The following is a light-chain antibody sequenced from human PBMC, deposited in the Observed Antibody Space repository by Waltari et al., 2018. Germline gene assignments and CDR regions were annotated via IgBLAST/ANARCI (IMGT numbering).Light chain of an antibody. V-gene: IGKV3-20*01. CDR1: QSISKY. Sequence: EIMLTQSPGTLSLSPGERATLSCRASQSISKYLACYQHKPGQPPRLLIYDASSRATGIPDRFSGSGSGTDFSLTISRLEPEDFAVYYCQKYGSLPATFGQGTKVEIK. CDR2: DAS. CDR3: QKYGSLPAT. J-gene: IGKJ1*01.